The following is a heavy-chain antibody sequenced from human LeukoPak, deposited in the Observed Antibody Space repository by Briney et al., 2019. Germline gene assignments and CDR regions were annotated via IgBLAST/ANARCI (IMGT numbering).Heavy chain of an antibody. CDR3: TCISSSWTNFDY. Sequence: ASVTVSFKASGYTFTGYYMHWVRQAPGQGLEWMGWINPNSGGTNYAQKFQGRVTMTRDTSISTAYMELSRLRSDDTAVYYCTCISSSWTNFDYWGQGTLVTVSS. D-gene: IGHD6-13*01. CDR2: INPNSGGT. V-gene: IGHV1-2*02. CDR1: GYTFTGYY. J-gene: IGHJ4*02.